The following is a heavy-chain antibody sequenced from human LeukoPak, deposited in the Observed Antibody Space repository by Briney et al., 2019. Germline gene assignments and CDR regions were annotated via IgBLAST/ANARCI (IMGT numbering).Heavy chain of an antibody. Sequence: SETLSLTCTVSGGSLDSVNSYWSWIRQHPGKGLEWIGYIYYNGRTQYNPSLQSRVTISVDTSKNHFSLNLNSVNVADTAVYYCARDRGYSSGLDSWGQGILVTVSS. CDR3: ARDRGYSSGLDS. J-gene: IGHJ4*02. V-gene: IGHV4-31*03. D-gene: IGHD5-18*01. CDR2: IYYNGRT. CDR1: GGSLDSVNSY.